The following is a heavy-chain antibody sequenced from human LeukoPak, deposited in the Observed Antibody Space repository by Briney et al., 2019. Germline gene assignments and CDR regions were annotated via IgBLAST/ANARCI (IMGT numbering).Heavy chain of an antibody. Sequence: GGSLRLSCAASGFSFISYGMHWVRQAPGKGLEWVGVISDDGRRKDYADSVKGRFTISRDSSKDTLYLQMNSLRAEDTAVYYCAKRPSDYGDYVSYFDYWGQGTLVTVSS. D-gene: IGHD4-17*01. CDR3: AKRPSDYGDYVSYFDY. J-gene: IGHJ4*02. CDR2: ISDDGRRK. CDR1: GFSFISYG. V-gene: IGHV3-30*18.